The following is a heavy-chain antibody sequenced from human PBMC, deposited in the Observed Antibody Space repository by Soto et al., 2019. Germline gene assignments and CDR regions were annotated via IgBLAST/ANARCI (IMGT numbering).Heavy chain of an antibody. CDR2: IRSKAYGETT. Sequence: PGGSLRLSCTCFGFTFGDYAISWSRQAPGKGLEWVGVIRSKAYGETTDYGASVKGRFTILRDDSKSIAYLQLNSLQSEDTGVYYCTRYTYTSRYSYCRMDVWGHGTAVTVSS. CDR1: GFTFGDYA. CDR3: TRYTYTSRYSYCRMDV. J-gene: IGHJ6*02. V-gene: IGHV3-49*03. D-gene: IGHD2-2*01.